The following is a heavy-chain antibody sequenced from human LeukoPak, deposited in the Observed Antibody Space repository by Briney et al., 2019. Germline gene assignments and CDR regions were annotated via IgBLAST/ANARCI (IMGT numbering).Heavy chain of an antibody. CDR1: GFTFSSYS. D-gene: IGHD6-19*01. CDR2: ISSSSSYI. CDR3: ARDHSSGWYGY. Sequence: GGSLRLSCAASGFTFSSYSMNWVRQAPGKGLGWVSSISSSSSYIYYADSVKGRFTISRDNAKNSLYLQMNSLRAEDTAVYYCARDHSSGWYGYWGQGTLVTVSS. J-gene: IGHJ4*02. V-gene: IGHV3-21*01.